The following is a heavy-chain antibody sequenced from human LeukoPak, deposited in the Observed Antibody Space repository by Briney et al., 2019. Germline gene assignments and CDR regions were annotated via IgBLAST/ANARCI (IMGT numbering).Heavy chain of an antibody. Sequence: GASVKVSCKASGYTFTGYYMHWVQQAPGQGLEWMGWINPNSGGTNYAQKFQGRVTMTRDTSISTAYIELSRLRSDDTAVYYCARDTRRWELLGFDYWGQGTLVTVSS. D-gene: IGHD1-26*01. CDR3: ARDTRRWELLGFDY. CDR2: INPNSGGT. CDR1: GYTFTGYY. J-gene: IGHJ4*02. V-gene: IGHV1-2*02.